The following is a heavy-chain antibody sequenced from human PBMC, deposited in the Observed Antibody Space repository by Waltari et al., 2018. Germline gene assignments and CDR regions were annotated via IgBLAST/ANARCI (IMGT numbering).Heavy chain of an antibody. D-gene: IGHD3-16*01. V-gene: IGHV3-11*01. J-gene: IGHJ6*02. CDR1: GFSFSDFS. CDR3: ARGQQKVSYEIKYYGLDV. Sequence: QVQLVESGGGLVKPGGSLRLAWAASGFSFSDFSIHWIRQAPGKGPEWVSDISHTGTKTDYADSLKGRFTISRDNANNTVYLQMNSLRGDDTAVYYCARGQQKVSYEIKYYGLDVWGQGTTVTVSS. CDR2: ISHTGTKT.